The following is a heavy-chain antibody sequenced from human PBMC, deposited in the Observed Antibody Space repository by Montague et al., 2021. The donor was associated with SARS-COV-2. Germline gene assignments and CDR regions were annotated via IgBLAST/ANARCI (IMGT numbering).Heavy chain of an antibody. CDR3: ARDSRNWYGPIGFDI. Sequence: CAISGDSVSSNTAAWNWIRQSPSRGLVWLGRSFYRSKWYNEFAESVKSRISINADTSKNEVSLQLKYVTPEDTAMYYCARDSRNWYGPIGFDIWGQGTVVTVS. D-gene: IGHD6-13*01. J-gene: IGHJ3*02. V-gene: IGHV6-1*01. CDR1: GDSVSSNTAA. CDR2: SFYRSKWYN.